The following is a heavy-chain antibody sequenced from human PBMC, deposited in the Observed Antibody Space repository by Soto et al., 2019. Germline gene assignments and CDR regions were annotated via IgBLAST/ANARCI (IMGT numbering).Heavy chain of an antibody. CDR3: ARGLAAADH. CDR2: INPNGGST. CDR1: GYTFTHYY. V-gene: IGHV1-46*01. Sequence: QVQLVQSGAEVKKPGASVKVCCKTSGYTFTHYYIHWVRQAPGQGLEWVEIINPNGGSTNYAQNFRGRVTLTVDTSTTTVYMELSSLRPEGTAVFYCARGLAAADHWGQGTLVTVSS. J-gene: IGHJ4*02. D-gene: IGHD6-13*01.